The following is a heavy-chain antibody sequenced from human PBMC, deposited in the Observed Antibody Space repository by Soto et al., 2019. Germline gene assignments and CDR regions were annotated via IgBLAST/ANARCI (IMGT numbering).Heavy chain of an antibody. CDR3: AREGCSSTSCYLRRTQKDY. D-gene: IGHD2-2*01. J-gene: IGHJ4*02. CDR2: INHSGST. V-gene: IGHV4-34*01. Sequence: QVQLQQWGAGLLKPSETLSLTCAVYGGSFSGYYWSWIRQPPGKGLEWIGEINHSGSTNYNPSLKRRVTISVDTSKNQFSLKLSSVTAADTAVYYCAREGCSSTSCYLRRTQKDYWGQGTLVPVSS. CDR1: GGSFSGYY.